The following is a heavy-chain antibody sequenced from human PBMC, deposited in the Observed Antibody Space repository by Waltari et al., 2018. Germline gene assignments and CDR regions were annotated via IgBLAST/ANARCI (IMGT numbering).Heavy chain of an antibody. J-gene: IGHJ6*03. V-gene: IGHV4-59*04. CDR3: VRGCAGGACYSDTHYSMDV. Sequence: QVQLQESVPGLVNPSETLSLTCTVSGGAINHYYWSLIRQPPGKGLEWIGYISYSGITDCNSPLDSRVTMSVYTSRRQFSLKLRSVTDADTATYYCVRGCAGGACYSDTHYSMDVWGKGTTVTVSS. CDR1: GGAINHYY. CDR2: ISYSGIT. D-gene: IGHD2-21*02.